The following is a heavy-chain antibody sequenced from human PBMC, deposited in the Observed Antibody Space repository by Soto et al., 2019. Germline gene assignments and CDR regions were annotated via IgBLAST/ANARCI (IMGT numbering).Heavy chain of an antibody. CDR2: IKQDGSEK. D-gene: IGHD1-1*01. CDR3: ARDHGLEPEALDY. V-gene: IGHV3-7*01. Sequence: GGSLRLSCAASGFTFSSYWMSWVRQAPGKGLEWVANIKQDGSEKYYVDSVKGRFTISRDNAKNSLYLQMNSLRAEDTAVYYCARDHGLEPEALDYWGQGTLVTVSS. J-gene: IGHJ4*02. CDR1: GFTFSSYW.